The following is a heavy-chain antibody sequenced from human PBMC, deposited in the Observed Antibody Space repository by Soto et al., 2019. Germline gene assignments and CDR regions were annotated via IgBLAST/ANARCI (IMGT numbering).Heavy chain of an antibody. V-gene: IGHV4-34*01. CDR1: GGSFSAYS. CDR2: ITHGGST. Sequence: NPSETLSLTCGVYGGSFSAYSWTWLRQSPGKGLEWIGEITHGGSTDYNPALKSRLVMSVDTSKNQFSLRVTSVTAADAAVYFCARARFDSWSNIYYGLDVWGQGTTVTVS. CDR3: ARARFDSWSNIYYGLDV. J-gene: IGHJ6*02. D-gene: IGHD3-3*01.